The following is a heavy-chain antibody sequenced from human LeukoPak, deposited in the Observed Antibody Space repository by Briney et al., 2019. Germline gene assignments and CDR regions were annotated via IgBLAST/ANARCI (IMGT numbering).Heavy chain of an antibody. J-gene: IGHJ2*01. CDR2: VKQDGTEK. CDR1: GFTFSNYW. V-gene: IGHV3-7*01. Sequence: GGSLRLSCAASGFTFSNYWMNWVRQAPGKGLEWVANVKQDGTEKYYVDSVKGRFSISRDNAKNSVYLQMNSLRAEDTAVYYCAREGTTVTTKTHHWYSDLWGRATLVIVSS. CDR3: AREGTTVTTKTHHWYSDL. D-gene: IGHD4-17*01.